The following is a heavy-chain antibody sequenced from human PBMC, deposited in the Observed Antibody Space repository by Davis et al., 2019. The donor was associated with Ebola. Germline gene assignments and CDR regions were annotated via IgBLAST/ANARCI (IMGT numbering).Heavy chain of an antibody. CDR2: IKEDGSAE. V-gene: IGHV3-7*01. CDR3: ASGITIFPY. J-gene: IGHJ1*01. Sequence: PGGSLRLSCAASGFTFTTYWMTWVRQAPGKGLEWVANIKEDGSAEYYVDSVKGRFTISRANAKSSVYLQMDSLRAEDTAVYYCASGITIFPYWGQGALVTVSS. D-gene: IGHD3-3*01. CDR1: GFTFTTYW.